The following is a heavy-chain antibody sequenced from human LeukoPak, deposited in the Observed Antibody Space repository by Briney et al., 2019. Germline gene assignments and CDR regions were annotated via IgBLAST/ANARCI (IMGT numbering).Heavy chain of an antibody. V-gene: IGHV4-59*12. CDR3: ARDRDEGFDL. Sequence: SETLSLTCSVSGGSLDPYYWSWIRQPPGKGLEWIGYFFYSGSTNYNPSFNSRVIISIDTAKNQISLSLSSVTAADTAVYYCARDRDEGFDLWGRGTLVTVSS. J-gene: IGHJ2*01. CDR1: GGSLDPYY. CDR2: FFYSGST.